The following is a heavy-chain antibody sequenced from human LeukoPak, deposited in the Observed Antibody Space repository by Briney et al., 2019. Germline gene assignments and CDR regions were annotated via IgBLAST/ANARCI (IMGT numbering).Heavy chain of an antibody. D-gene: IGHD2-21*01. V-gene: IGHV1-46*01. CDR3: AREGEVIVTDNLFY. J-gene: IGHJ4*02. CDR1: GYTFTSYY. Sequence: ASVKVSCKASGYTFTSYYMHWVRQAPGQGLEWMGIINPSGGSTTYAQMFQGRVTMTRDTSTRTVYMELSSLRSEDTAAYYCAREGEVIVTDNLFYWGQGTLVSVSS. CDR2: INPSGGST.